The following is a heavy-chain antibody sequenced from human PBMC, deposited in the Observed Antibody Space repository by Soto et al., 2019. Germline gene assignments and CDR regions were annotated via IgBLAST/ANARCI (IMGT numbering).Heavy chain of an antibody. D-gene: IGHD2-2*01. J-gene: IGHJ4*02. V-gene: IGHV3-30-3*01. CDR1: GFTFSSYA. CDR3: GRCSSTSCHLGADY. Sequence: VQLVESGGGLVKPGRSLRLSCAASGFTFSSYALHWVRQAPGRGLEWVALISFDGNNKYYANSVKGRFTISRDNSKNTLYLQMSSLRAEDTAVYYCGRCSSTSCHLGADYWGQGTLVTVSS. CDR2: ISFDGNNK.